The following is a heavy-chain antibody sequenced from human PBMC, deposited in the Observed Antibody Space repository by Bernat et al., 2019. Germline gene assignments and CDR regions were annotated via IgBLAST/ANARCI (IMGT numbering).Heavy chain of an antibody. CDR3: ARDLGKWELRGWGVFWFDP. CDR2: ISSSSSTI. V-gene: IGHV3-48*01. D-gene: IGHD1-26*01. J-gene: IGHJ5*02. CDR1: GFTFSSYS. Sequence: EVQLVESGGGLVQPGGSLRLSCAASGFTFSSYSMNWVRQAPGKGLEWVSYISSSSSTIYYADSVKGRFTISRDNAKNSLYLQMNSLRAEDTAVYYCARDLGKWELRGWGVFWFDPWGQGTLVTVSS.